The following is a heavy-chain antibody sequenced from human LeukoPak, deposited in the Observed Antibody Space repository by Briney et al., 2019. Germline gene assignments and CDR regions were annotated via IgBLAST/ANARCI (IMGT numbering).Heavy chain of an antibody. Sequence: SETLSLTCTVSGGSISNYYWSWIRQPPGKGLEWIGHIYYSGSTNYNPSLKSRVTISVDTSKNQFSLKLSSVTAADTAVYYCARVSGSYFRSRYYFDYWGQGTLVTASS. CDR1: GGSISNYY. J-gene: IGHJ4*02. CDR3: ARVSGSYFRSRYYFDY. D-gene: IGHD1-26*01. CDR2: IYYSGST. V-gene: IGHV4-59*01.